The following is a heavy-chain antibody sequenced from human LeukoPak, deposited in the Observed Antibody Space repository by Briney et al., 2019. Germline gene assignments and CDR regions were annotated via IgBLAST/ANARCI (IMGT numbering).Heavy chain of an antibody. CDR3: AKDHPRYYGSGSFQPRFDP. D-gene: IGHD3-10*01. V-gene: IGHV3-23*01. Sequence: GSLRLSSAASVFTFSSDAMSGGPQAPGRGREWGSAIIGGGVSTYHPDPGKGPFTISTANSKNTMYLQMNSLRAEATAVYYRAKDHPRYYGSGSFQPRFDPWGQGTLVTVSS. J-gene: IGHJ5*02. CDR2: IIGGGVST. CDR1: VFTFSSDA.